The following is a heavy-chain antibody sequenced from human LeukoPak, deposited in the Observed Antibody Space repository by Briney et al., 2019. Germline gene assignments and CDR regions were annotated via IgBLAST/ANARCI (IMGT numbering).Heavy chain of an antibody. CDR3: ARHGAPYYYDSNTWFDP. CDR1: GSSISTYY. V-gene: IGHV4-4*09. D-gene: IGHD3-22*01. CDR2: IYSSGST. Sequence: SETLSLTCIVSGSSISTYYWSWIRQSLGKGLEWVGYIYSSGSTNYNPSLKRRVIISVDTSKNQFSLKLSSVPAADTAVYYCARHGAPYYYDSNTWFDPWGQGTLVTVSS. J-gene: IGHJ5*02.